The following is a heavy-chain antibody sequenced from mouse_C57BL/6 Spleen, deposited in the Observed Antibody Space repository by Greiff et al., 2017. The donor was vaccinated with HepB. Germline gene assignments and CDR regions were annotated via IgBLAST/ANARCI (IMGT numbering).Heavy chain of an antibody. CDR1: GYTFTSYG. CDR3: ARLDSSGYNYAMDY. CDR2: IYPRSGNT. D-gene: IGHD3-2*02. J-gene: IGHJ4*01. V-gene: IGHV1-81*01. Sequence: LVESGAELARPGASVKLSCKASGYTFTSYGISWVKQRTGQGLEWIGEIYPRSGNTYYNEKFKGKATLTADKSSSTAYMELRSLTSEDSAVYFCARLDSSGYNYAMDYWGQGTSVTVSS.